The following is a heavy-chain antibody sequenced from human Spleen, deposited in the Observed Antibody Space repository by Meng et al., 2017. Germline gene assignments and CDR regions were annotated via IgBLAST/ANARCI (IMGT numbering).Heavy chain of an antibody. J-gene: IGHJ6*02. Sequence: ASVKVSCKASGYTFTRFGISWVRQAPGQGLERMGWISGYNGNTNYAQKFQGRVTMTTDTSTSTAYMELRSLRSEDTAVYYCARVGDGYNYGPYYYYGMDVWGQGTTVTVSS. D-gene: IGHD5-24*01. CDR1: GYTFTRFG. CDR2: ISGYNGNT. V-gene: IGHV1-18*01. CDR3: ARVGDGYNYGPYYYYGMDV.